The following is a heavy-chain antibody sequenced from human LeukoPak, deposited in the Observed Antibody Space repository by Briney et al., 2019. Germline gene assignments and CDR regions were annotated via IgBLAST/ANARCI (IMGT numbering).Heavy chain of an antibody. Sequence: SETLSLTCTVSGGSISSYYWSWIRQPAGKGLEWIGRIYSSGSSNYNPSLKSRVTMSVDTSKNQFSLKLSSVTAADTAVYYCARGQYHLLYWYFDLWGRGTLVTVSS. V-gene: IGHV4-4*07. CDR1: GGSISSYY. J-gene: IGHJ2*01. CDR2: IYSSGSS. CDR3: ARGQYHLLYWYFDL. D-gene: IGHD2-2*01.